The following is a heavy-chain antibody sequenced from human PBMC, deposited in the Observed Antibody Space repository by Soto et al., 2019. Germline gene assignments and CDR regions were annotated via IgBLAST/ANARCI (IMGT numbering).Heavy chain of an antibody. J-gene: IGHJ4*02. V-gene: IGHV4-59*01. CDR2: IYYSGST. D-gene: IGHD4-17*01. CDR1: GGSISSYY. CDR3: ARVMPDYGGNPENGAFDY. Sequence: QVQLQESGPGLVKPSETLSLTCTVSGGSISSYYWSWIRQPPGKGLEWIGYIYYSGSTNYNPSLKSRVTIAVDTSKNQSSLKLSSVTAANTAVYYCARVMPDYGGNPENGAFDYWGQGTLVTVST.